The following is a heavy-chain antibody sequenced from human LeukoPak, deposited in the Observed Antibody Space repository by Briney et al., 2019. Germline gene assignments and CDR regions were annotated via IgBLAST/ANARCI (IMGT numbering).Heavy chain of an antibody. J-gene: IGHJ6*03. D-gene: IGHD3-10*01. CDR2: ISAYNGNT. V-gene: IGHV1-18*01. CDR3: ARGNNYGSGSYPAAGTYYYYYYMDV. CDR1: GYTFTSYG. Sequence: EASVKVSCKASGYTFTSYGISWVRQAPGQGLEWMGWISAYNGNTNYAQKLQGRVTMTTDTSTSTAYMELRSLRSDDTAVYYCARGNNYGSGSYPAAGTYYYYYYMDVWGKGTTVTISS.